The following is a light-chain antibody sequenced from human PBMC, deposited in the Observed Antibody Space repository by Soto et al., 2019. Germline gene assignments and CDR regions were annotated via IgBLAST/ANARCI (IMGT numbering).Light chain of an antibody. CDR1: QIVSSN. CDR3: QQYNNWPT. CDR2: CAS. Sequence: EIVMTQSPATLSVSPGERATLSCRACQIVSSNLAWYQQKPGQAPRLLIFCASTRATGFPARFSGSGSGTEFTFTFSSLQSEDFAVYYCQQYNNWPTFGQGTKV. J-gene: IGKJ1*01. V-gene: IGKV3-15*01.